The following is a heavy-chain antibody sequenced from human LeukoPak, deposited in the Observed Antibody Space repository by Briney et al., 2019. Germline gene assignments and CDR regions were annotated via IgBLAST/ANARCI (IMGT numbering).Heavy chain of an antibody. CDR3: SRPLYYYDSSGYSEKDY. V-gene: IGHV3-73*01. CDR2: IRDRANNYAT. J-gene: IGHJ4*02. Sequence: GGSLRLSCAASGFTSSGSSIHWVRQASGKGLEWVGRIRDRANNYATAFVASVKGRFTISRDDSKNTAYLQMNSLKTEDTAVYYCSRPLYYYDSSGYSEKDYWGQGTLVTVSS. CDR1: GFTSSGSS. D-gene: IGHD3-22*01.